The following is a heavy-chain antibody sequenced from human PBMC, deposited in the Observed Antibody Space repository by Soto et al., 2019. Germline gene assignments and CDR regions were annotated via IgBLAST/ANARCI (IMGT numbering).Heavy chain of an antibody. CDR3: AKDIKAYYYYGMDV. Sequence: EVQLVESGGGLVQPGRSLRLSCAASGFTFDDYAMHWVRQAPGKGLEWVSGISWNSGSIGYADSVKGRFTISRDNAKNSLYLQMNSLRAEDTALYYCAKDIKAYYYYGMDVWGQGTTVTVSS. CDR2: ISWNSGSI. V-gene: IGHV3-9*01. J-gene: IGHJ6*02. CDR1: GFTFDDYA.